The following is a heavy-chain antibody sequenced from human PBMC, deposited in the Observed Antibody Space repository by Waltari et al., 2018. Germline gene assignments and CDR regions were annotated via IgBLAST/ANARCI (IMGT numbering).Heavy chain of an antibody. J-gene: IGHJ2*01. Sequence: QLQLQESGPGLVKPSETLSLTCTVSGGSISSSSYYWGWIRQPPGKGLEWIGSIYYSGNTYSNPSLKSRVTISVDTSKNQFSLKLSSVTAADTAVYYCARRPSGDYGGQFHKASWYFDLWGRGTLVTVSS. CDR2: IYYSGNT. D-gene: IGHD4-17*01. CDR1: GGSISSSSYY. V-gene: IGHV4-39*07. CDR3: ARRPSGDYGGQFHKASWYFDL.